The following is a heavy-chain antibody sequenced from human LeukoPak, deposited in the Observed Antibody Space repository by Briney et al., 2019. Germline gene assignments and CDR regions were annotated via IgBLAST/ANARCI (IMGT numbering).Heavy chain of an antibody. Sequence: PGGSLRLSCAASGFTFSSYSMNWVRQAPGKGLEWVSAISGSGGSTYYADSVKGRFTISRDNSKNTLYLQMNSLRAEDTAVYYCAKDPLWDMVRGVISDYWGQGTLVTVSS. J-gene: IGHJ4*02. D-gene: IGHD3-10*01. V-gene: IGHV3-23*01. CDR2: ISGSGGST. CDR3: AKDPLWDMVRGVISDY. CDR1: GFTFSSYS.